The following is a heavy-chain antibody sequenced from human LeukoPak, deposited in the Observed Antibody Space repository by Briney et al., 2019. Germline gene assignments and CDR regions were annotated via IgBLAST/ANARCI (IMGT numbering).Heavy chain of an antibody. J-gene: IGHJ4*02. Sequence: GGSLRLSCAASGFTLSGYGMHWVRRAPGKGLEWVAFIRYDGSDKYYADSVRGRFTISRDNSKNTLYLQMNSLRVEDTAVYYCAKDRLVPGSVLDYWGQGTLVTVSS. CDR3: AKDRLVPGSVLDY. CDR2: IRYDGSDK. CDR1: GFTLSGYG. D-gene: IGHD6-19*01. V-gene: IGHV3-30*02.